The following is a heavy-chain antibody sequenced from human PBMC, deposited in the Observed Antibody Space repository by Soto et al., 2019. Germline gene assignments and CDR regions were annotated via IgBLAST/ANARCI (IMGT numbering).Heavy chain of an antibody. J-gene: IGHJ4*02. Sequence: EVQLLESGGGLVQPGGSLRLSCAASGFTFSSYAMSWVRQAPGKGLEWVSYISAGGSSTYYADSVKGRFTISRDNAKNSLYLQMSSLRADDTAVYYCAREVAPAPQGYWGQGTLVTVSS. CDR1: GFTFSSYA. V-gene: IGHV3-48*04. D-gene: IGHD5-12*01. CDR2: ISAGGSST. CDR3: AREVAPAPQGY.